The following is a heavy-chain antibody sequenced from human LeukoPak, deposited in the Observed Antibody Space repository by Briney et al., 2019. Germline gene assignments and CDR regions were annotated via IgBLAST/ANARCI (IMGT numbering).Heavy chain of an antibody. Sequence: SETLSLTCAVSGYSISSGYYWGWIRQPPGKGPEWIGSIYHSGSTYYNPSLKSRVTISVDTSKNQFSLKLSSVTAADTAVYYCARASQDYYYYMDVWGKGTTVTVSS. V-gene: IGHV4-38-2*01. CDR1: GYSISSGYY. CDR2: IYHSGST. CDR3: ARASQDYYYYMDV. J-gene: IGHJ6*03.